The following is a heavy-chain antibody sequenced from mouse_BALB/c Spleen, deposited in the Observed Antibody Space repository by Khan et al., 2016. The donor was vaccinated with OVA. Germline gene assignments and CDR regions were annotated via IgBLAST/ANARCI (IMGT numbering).Heavy chain of an antibody. V-gene: IGHV1-7*01. CDR2: INPCTGTT. CDR1: GFTLPTYW. J-gene: IGHJ3*01. Sequence: QVQLQQSGAELAKPGALVTMSCKVSGFTLPTYWIHWVKQRPGQGLEWIGFINPCTGTTEYTQKFKDKATLTADNSYRTAYMQLSSLTSEDSADSYDTKLVTTRSWFACWGQGTPLTVSS. CDR3: TKLVTTRSWFAC. D-gene: IGHD2-2*01.